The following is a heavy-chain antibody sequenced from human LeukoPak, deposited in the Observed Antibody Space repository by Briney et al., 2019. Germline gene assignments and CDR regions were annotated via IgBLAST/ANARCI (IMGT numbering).Heavy chain of an antibody. CDR3: ARAACSSTSCGAFDI. Sequence: ASVRVSCKASGYAFTGYYMEWVRQAPGQGLEWMGRMNPNSGVTTPAQKFQGRVTMTRDTASRIAYMELSRLRSDDTAVYYCARAACSSTSCGAFDIWGQGTMVTVSS. D-gene: IGHD2-2*01. CDR1: GYAFTGYY. V-gene: IGHV1-2*06. CDR2: MNPNSGVT. J-gene: IGHJ3*02.